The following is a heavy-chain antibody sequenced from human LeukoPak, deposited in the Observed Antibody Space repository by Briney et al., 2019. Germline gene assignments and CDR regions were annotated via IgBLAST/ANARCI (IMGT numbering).Heavy chain of an antibody. D-gene: IGHD3-22*01. CDR3: VKDFTNYYDSSGYLGS. J-gene: IGHJ5*01. Sequence: PGRPLRLSCAASGFTFDKYAMHWVRQTPGKGLEWVSGISWNSGSMGYADSVKGRFNISRDNAKNSLYLQMDSLRIDDTALYYCVKDFTNYYDSSGYLGSWGQGTLVTVSS. V-gene: IGHV3-9*01. CDR1: GFTFDKYA. CDR2: ISWNSGSM.